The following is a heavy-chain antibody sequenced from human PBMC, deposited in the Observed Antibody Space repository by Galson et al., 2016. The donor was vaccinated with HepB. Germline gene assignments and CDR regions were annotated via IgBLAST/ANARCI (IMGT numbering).Heavy chain of an antibody. CDR2: ITRSGDAT. Sequence: SLRLSCAASGFSFSNSGMSWVRQAPGRGLEWVSGITRSGDATHHADFVKGRFTISRDNSKNTLYLYMNNLTAGDTAIYYCGKHVGFDYWGQGALVTVSS. V-gene: IGHV3-23*01. CDR3: GKHVGFDY. CDR1: GFSFSNSG. J-gene: IGHJ4*02. D-gene: IGHD1-26*01.